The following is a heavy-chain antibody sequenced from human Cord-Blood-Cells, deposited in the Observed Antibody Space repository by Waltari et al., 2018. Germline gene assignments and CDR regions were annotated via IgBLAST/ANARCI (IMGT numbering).Heavy chain of an antibody. D-gene: IGHD6-13*01. Sequence: QVQLVQSGAEVKKPGASVKVSCKASGYTFTGYYMHWVRQAPGQGLEWMGWVNPDSGGTNYAQKFQGGVTMTRDTSISTAYMGLSRLRSDDTAVYYCARVEAAAPGGMDVWGQGTTVTVSS. CDR2: VNPDSGGT. CDR1: GYTFTGYY. J-gene: IGHJ6*02. V-gene: IGHV1-2*02. CDR3: ARVEAAAPGGMDV.